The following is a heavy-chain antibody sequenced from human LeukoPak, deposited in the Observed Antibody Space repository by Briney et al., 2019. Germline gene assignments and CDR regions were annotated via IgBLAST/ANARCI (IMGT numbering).Heavy chain of an antibody. CDR2: ISSSGNYI. CDR1: GFTLSDSS. Sequence: PGGSLRLSCTASGFTLSDSSINWVRQAPGKGLEWVSSISSSGNYIYYSDSVKGRFTISRDTAKNTLYLQMNSLRADDTAVYYCARGVGSSGWYPSYYFDYWGQGTLVTVSS. J-gene: IGHJ4*02. D-gene: IGHD6-19*01. V-gene: IGHV3-21*01. CDR3: ARGVGSSGWYPSYYFDY.